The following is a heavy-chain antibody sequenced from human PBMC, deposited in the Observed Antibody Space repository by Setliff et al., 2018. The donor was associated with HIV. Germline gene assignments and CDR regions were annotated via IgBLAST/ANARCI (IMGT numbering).Heavy chain of an antibody. CDR3: ARDPAPSSSASYFQH. J-gene: IGHJ1*01. V-gene: IGHV1-18*01. CDR1: GYTFTSYG. Sequence: ASVKVSCKASGYTFTSYGISWVRQAPGQGLEWMGWISAYNGNTNYAQKLQGRVTMTTDTSTGTAYMELRSLRSDDTAVYYCARDPAPSSSASYFQHWGQGTPVTVSS. CDR2: ISAYNGNT. D-gene: IGHD6-6*01.